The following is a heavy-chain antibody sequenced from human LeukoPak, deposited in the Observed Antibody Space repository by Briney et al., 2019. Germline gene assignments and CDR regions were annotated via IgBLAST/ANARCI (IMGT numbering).Heavy chain of an antibody. J-gene: IGHJ4*02. CDR3: ARDQATSGGGLDS. D-gene: IGHD3-16*01. CDR1: GFTVSGTH. V-gene: IGHV3-53*01. CDR2: IHTGGTT. Sequence: GGSLRLSCTASGFTVSGTHMSWVRQAPGKGLEWVSAIHTGGTTYYADSVAGRFTISRDNSRNTLYLLMNSLRTEDTAVYYCARDQATSGGGLDSWGQGTLVTVSS.